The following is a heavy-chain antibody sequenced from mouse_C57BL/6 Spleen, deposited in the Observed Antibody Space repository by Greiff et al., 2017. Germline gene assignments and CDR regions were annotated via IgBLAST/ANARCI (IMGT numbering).Heavy chain of an antibody. CDR2: ICHGAGDT. J-gene: IGHJ4*01. CDR3: ARDGGRMDY. V-gene: IGHV1-82*01. Sequence: QVQLLQSGPELVKPGASVRISCKASGYAFSSFWMNWVKQRPGKGLEWIGRICHGAGDTTYNGKFKGKSTLTAEKSSSTAYMELSSLTSEDSAVYFCARDGGRMDYWGQGTSVTVSS. CDR1: GYAFSSFW. D-gene: IGHD2-3*01.